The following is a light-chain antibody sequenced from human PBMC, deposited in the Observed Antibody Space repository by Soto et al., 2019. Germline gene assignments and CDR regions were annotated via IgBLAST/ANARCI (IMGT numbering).Light chain of an antibody. Sequence: LTQPRSVSGSPGQSVTISCTGTSSDVGYYNYVSWYQHQQHPGKAPKLMIYDVSKRPSGVPDRFSGSKSGTTASLAISGLQSEDEADYYCVAWDDSLNGYVVFGGGTKVTVL. CDR2: DVS. V-gene: IGLV2-11*01. CDR1: SSDVGYYNY. J-gene: IGLJ2*01. CDR3: VAWDDSLNGYVV.